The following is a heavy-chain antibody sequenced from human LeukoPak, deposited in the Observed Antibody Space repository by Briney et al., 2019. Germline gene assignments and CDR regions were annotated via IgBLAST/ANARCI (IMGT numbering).Heavy chain of an antibody. Sequence: SGTLSLTCTVSGGSISSYFWSWIRQPPGKGLEWIGYIYYSGSTNYNPSLKSRVIISVDTSKNQFSLILSSVTAADTAVYYCARLKPYYGSGSYTYFQHWGQGTLVTVSS. CDR2: IYYSGST. V-gene: IGHV4-59*08. CDR1: GGSISSYF. D-gene: IGHD3-10*01. J-gene: IGHJ1*01. CDR3: ARLKPYYGSGSYTYFQH.